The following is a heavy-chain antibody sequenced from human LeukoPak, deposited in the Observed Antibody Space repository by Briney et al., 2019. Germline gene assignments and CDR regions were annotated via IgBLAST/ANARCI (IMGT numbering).Heavy chain of an antibody. Sequence: GGSLRLPCAASGFTFSSYSMNWVRQAPGKGLEWVSSISSSSSYIYYADSVKGRFTISRDNAKNSLYLQMNSLRAEDTAVYYCARGRYGSGSRWFDPWGQGTLVTVSS. V-gene: IGHV3-21*01. D-gene: IGHD3-10*01. CDR2: ISSSSSYI. CDR1: GFTFSSYS. CDR3: ARGRYGSGSRWFDP. J-gene: IGHJ5*02.